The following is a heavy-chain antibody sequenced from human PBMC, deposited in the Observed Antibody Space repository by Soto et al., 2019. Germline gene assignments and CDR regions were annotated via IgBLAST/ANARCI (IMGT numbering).Heavy chain of an antibody. CDR2: IIPIFGTA. J-gene: IGHJ6*02. V-gene: IGHV1-69*01. CDR3: AMYYYGSGSYSVYYYYYGMDV. CDR1: GGTFSSYA. Sequence: QVQLVQSGAEVKKPGSSVKVSCKASGGTFSSYAISWVRQAPGQGLEWMGGIIPIFGTANYAQKFQGRVTITADESTSTAYMELRSLRSEDTAVYYCAMYYYGSGSYSVYYYYYGMDVWGQGTTVTVSS. D-gene: IGHD3-10*01.